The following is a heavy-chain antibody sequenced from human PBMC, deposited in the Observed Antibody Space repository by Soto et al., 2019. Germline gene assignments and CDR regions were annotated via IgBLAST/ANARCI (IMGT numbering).Heavy chain of an antibody. CDR3: ASSRTTIAAEDY. Sequence: GASVKVSCKASGYTFTSYYMHWVRQAPGQGLEWMGIINPSGGSTSYAQKFQGRVTMTRDTSTSTVYMELSSLRSEDTAVYYCASSRTTIAAEDYWGQGTLVTVSS. V-gene: IGHV1-46*03. CDR1: GYTFTSYY. J-gene: IGHJ4*02. D-gene: IGHD6-13*01. CDR2: INPSGGST.